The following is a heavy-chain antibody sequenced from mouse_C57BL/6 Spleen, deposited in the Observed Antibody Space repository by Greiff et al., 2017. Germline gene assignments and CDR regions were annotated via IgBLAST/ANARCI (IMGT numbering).Heavy chain of an antibody. J-gene: IGHJ2*01. CDR1: GYTFTSYW. D-gene: IGHD3-2*02. CDR2: IYPSDSET. CDR3: ARQLRLSYVDY. V-gene: IGHV1-61*01. Sequence: QVQLQQPGAELVRPGSSVKLSCKASGYTFTSYWMDWVKQRPGQGLEWIGNIYPSDSETHYNQKFKDKATLTVDKSSSTAYMQLSSLTSEDSAVYYCARQLRLSYVDYWGQGTTLTVSS.